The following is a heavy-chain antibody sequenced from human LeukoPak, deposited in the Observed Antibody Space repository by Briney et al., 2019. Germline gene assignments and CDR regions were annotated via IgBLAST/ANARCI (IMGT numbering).Heavy chain of an antibody. V-gene: IGHV1-3*01. CDR2: INVGNGNT. CDR1: GYTFTSYA. Sequence: ASVKVSCKASGYTFTSYALHWVRQAPGQRLEWMGWINVGNGNTKYSQKFQGRVTITRDTSASTAYMELRSLRSDDTAVYYCARGYMDYDILTGYRNYYMDVWGKGTTVTVSS. J-gene: IGHJ6*03. D-gene: IGHD3-9*01. CDR3: ARGYMDYDILTGYRNYYMDV.